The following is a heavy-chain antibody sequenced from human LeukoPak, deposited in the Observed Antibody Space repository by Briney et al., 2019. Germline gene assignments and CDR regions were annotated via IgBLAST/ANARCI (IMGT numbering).Heavy chain of an antibody. CDR3: AREHDCGGDCYSVT. Sequence: SETLSLTCTGSGVSISSYYWSWLRQAPGKGLEGLGNIYYSGTTYYKPSLKSRITISVDSSNNQFSLTLSLITAAATAFYYCAREHDCGGDCYSVTWGQGTLVTVSS. CDR1: GVSISSYY. V-gene: IGHV4-59*01. J-gene: IGHJ5*02. CDR2: IYYSGTT. D-gene: IGHD2-21*01.